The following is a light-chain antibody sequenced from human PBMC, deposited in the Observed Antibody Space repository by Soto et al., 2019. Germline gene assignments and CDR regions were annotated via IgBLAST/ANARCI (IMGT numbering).Light chain of an antibody. CDR2: KAS. V-gene: IGKV1-5*03. Sequence: DIQMTQSPSTLSASVGDRVTITCRASQSISSWLAWYQQKPGKAPKLLIYKASSLESGVPSRFSGSGSGTEFTLTISSLQPDDFATYYCQQYNSYCTFGQGTKGDIK. J-gene: IGKJ1*01. CDR3: QQYNSYCT. CDR1: QSISSW.